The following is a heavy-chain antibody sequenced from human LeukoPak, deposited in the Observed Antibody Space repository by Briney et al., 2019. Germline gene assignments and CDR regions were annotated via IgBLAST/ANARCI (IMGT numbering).Heavy chain of an antibody. V-gene: IGHV4-31*03. J-gene: IGHJ2*01. CDR1: GGFISRGGYY. Sequence: DPSETLSLTCTVSGGFISRGGYYWSWIRQHPGKGLEWIGYNTYYNPSLKSRVTISVDTSKNQFSLKLSSVTAADTAVYYCARAILTPSGYVWYFDLWGRGTLVTVSS. CDR3: ARAILTPSGYVWYFDL. CDR2: NT. D-gene: IGHD3-3*01.